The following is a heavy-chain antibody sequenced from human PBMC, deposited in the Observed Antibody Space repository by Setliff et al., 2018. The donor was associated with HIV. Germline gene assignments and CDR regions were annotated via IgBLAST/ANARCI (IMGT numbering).Heavy chain of an antibody. V-gene: IGHV3-21*01. J-gene: IGHJ5*02. CDR1: GFTFRNYQ. CDR2: ITIGRGDV. Sequence: PGGSLRLSCAASGFTFRNYQMNWVRQAPGKGLEWVSSITIGRGDVFYADSVQGRFTIFRDNDKNSLYLQMNSLRAEDTAVYYCARGPLSSSWYNWFDPWGQGTLVTVSS. D-gene: IGHD6-13*01. CDR3: ARGPLSSSWYNWFDP.